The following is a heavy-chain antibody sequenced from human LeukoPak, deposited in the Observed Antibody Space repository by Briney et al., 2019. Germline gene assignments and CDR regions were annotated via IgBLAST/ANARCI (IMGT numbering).Heavy chain of an antibody. V-gene: IGHV3-21*01. CDR1: GFTFSSYA. D-gene: IGHD6-13*01. Sequence: GGSLRLSCAASGFTFSSYAMSWVRQAPGKGLEWVSSIGSSSSYIYYADSVKGRFTISRDNAKNSLYLQMNSLRAEDTAVYYCARASSWTPPFDYWGQGTLVTVSS. CDR3: ARASSWTPPFDY. J-gene: IGHJ4*02. CDR2: IGSSSSYI.